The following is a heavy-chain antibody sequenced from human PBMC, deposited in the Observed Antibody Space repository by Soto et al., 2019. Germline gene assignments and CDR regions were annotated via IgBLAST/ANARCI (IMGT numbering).Heavy chain of an antibody. D-gene: IGHD2-2*02. CDR3: ARRGIVVVPASIVYYYYGMDV. J-gene: IGHJ6*02. V-gene: IGHV3-74*01. Sequence: GGSLRLSCAASGFTSSSYWMHWVRQAPGKGLVWVSRINSDGSSTRYADSVKGRFTISRDNAKNTLYLHMNSLSAEDTAVYYCARRGIVVVPASIVYYYYGMDVWRQGTTVTVSS. CDR2: INSDGSST. CDR1: GFTSSSYW.